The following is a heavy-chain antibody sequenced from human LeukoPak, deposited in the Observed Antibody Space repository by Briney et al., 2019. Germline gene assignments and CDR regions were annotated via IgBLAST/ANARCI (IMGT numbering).Heavy chain of an antibody. CDR1: GYTFTSYA. Sequence: SVKVSCKASGYTFTSYAMHWVRQAPGQGLEWMGGIIPIFGTANYAQKFQGRVTITADESTSTAYMELSSLRSEDTAVYYCAIEAAAANDAFDIWGQGTMVTVSS. CDR3: AIEAAAANDAFDI. V-gene: IGHV1-69*13. CDR2: IIPIFGTA. D-gene: IGHD2-2*01. J-gene: IGHJ3*02.